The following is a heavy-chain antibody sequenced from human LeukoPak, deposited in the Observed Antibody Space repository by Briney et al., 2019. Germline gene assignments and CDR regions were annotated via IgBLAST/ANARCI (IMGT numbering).Heavy chain of an antibody. CDR2: IYSGGST. J-gene: IGHJ4*02. CDR1: GFTVSSNY. Sequence: PGGSLRLSCAASGFTVSSNYMSWVRQAPGKGLEWVSVIYSGGSTYYADSVKGRFTISRDNSKNTLYLQINSLRAEDTAVYYCARGHNWNFHYFDYWGQGTLVTVSS. D-gene: IGHD1-7*01. V-gene: IGHV3-66*01. CDR3: ARGHNWNFHYFDY.